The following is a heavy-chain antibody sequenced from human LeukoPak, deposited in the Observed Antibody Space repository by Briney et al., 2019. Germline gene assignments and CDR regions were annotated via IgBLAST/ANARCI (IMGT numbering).Heavy chain of an antibody. J-gene: IGHJ4*02. CDR3: ARRAGAYSHPYDY. D-gene: IGHD4/OR15-4a*01. Sequence: GGSLGLSCVVSGFTVSSHHMSWVRQAPGKGLEWVSAKYSGGDTNYADSVKGRFTISRDNSKNTLYLQMNSLRAEDTAVYYCARRAGAYSHPYDYWGQGTLVTVSS. CDR1: GFTVSSHH. CDR2: KYSGGDT. V-gene: IGHV3-53*01.